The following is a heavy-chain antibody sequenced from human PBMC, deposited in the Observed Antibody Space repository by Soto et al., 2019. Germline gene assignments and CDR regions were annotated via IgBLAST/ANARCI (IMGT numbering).Heavy chain of an antibody. D-gene: IGHD3-3*01. CDR1: GFTFSSYW. J-gene: IGHJ4*02. V-gene: IGHV3-74*01. Sequence: GGSLRLSCAASGFTFSSYWMHWVRQAPGKGLVWVSRINSDGSSTSYADSVKGRFTISRDNAKNTLYLQMNSLRAEDTAVYYCARGQIDTYYDFWSGYLYYWGQGTLVTVSS. CDR2: INSDGSST. CDR3: ARGQIDTYYDFWSGYLYY.